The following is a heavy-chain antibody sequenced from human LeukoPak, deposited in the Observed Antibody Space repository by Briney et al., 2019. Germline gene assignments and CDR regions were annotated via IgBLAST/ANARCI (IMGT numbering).Heavy chain of an antibody. CDR3: ARVYYGSGRGYYYYYMDV. V-gene: IGHV1-24*01. D-gene: IGHD3-10*01. CDR2: FDPEDGET. CDR1: GYTLTELS. J-gene: IGHJ6*03. Sequence: ASVKVSCKVSGYTLTELSMHWVRQAPGKGLEWMGGFDPEDGETIYAQKFQGRVTMTEDTSTDTAYMELSSLRSEDTAVYYCARVYYGSGRGYYYYYMDVWGKGTTVTVSS.